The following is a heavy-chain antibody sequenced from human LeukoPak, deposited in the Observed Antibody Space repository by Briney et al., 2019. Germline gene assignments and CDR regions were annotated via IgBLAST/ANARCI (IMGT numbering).Heavy chain of an antibody. CDR1: GFTFSSYA. V-gene: IGHV3-30-3*01. Sequence: PGRSLTLSCAASGFTFSSYAMHWVRQAPGKGLEWVAVISYDGSNKYYADSVKGRFTISRDNSKNTLYLQMNSLRAEDTAVYYCARDLADIVVVPAAIHYYYYGMDVWGQGTTVTVSS. CDR3: ARDLADIVVVPAAIHYYYYGMDV. D-gene: IGHD2-2*02. J-gene: IGHJ6*02. CDR2: ISYDGSNK.